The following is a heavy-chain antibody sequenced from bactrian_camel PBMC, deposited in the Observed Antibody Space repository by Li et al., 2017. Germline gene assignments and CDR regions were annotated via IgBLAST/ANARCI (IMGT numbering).Heavy chain of an antibody. CDR2: IESDGST. V-gene: IGHV3S55*01. CDR1: GDAIGRYC. D-gene: IGHD2*01. Sequence: HVQLVESGGGSVQVGGSLRLSCEASGDAIGRYCMGWFRQIPDKEREGVAGIESDGSTNYANSVEGRFTISRDNAKNILYLQMNSLRPEDSAVYYCAARDSPTCGSHFLLSRYTFWGQGTQVTVS. J-gene: IGHJ4*01. CDR3: AARDSPTCGSHFLLSRYTF.